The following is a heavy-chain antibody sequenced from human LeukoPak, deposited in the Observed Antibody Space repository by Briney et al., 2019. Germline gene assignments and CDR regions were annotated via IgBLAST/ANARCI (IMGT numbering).Heavy chain of an antibody. CDR2: IYYSGST. Sequence: SETLSLTCTVSGESISGFYWTWIRQPPGKGLEWIGYIYYSGSTYYNPSLKSRVTISVDTSKNQFSLKLSSVTAADTAVYYCARGVNVGYFDYWGQGTLVTVSS. CDR1: GESISGFY. V-gene: IGHV4-59*12. D-gene: IGHD1-1*01. J-gene: IGHJ4*02. CDR3: ARGVNVGYFDY.